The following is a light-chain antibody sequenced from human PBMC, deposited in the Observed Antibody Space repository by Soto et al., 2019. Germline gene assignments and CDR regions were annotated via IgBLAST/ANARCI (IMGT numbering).Light chain of an antibody. J-gene: IGKJ2*01. CDR2: GAS. CDR1: QSISTS. CDR3: QQYDSYSFT. V-gene: IGKV1-5*01. Sequence: DIQMTQSPSSLSASVGDRVTITCRTSQSISTSLNWYQQKAGKAPKLLIYGASTLQSGVPLRFSGSGSGTEFTLTISSLQPDDFATYYCQQYDSYSFTFGQGTKVDIK.